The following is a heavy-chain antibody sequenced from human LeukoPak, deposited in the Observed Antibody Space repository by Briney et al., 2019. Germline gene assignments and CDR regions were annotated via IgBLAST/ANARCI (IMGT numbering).Heavy chain of an antibody. CDR3: ARTGIAVLFDS. CDR1: GGSFSGYY. Sequence: AETLSLTCAVYGGSFSGYYWSWIRQPPGKGQEWIREIKHSGSTNYNPPLKSRVTISVATSNHQFSLKLCSVTGADTAVYYCARTGIAVLFDSWGQGTLVTVSS. J-gene: IGHJ4*02. D-gene: IGHD6-19*01. V-gene: IGHV4-34*01. CDR2: IKHSGST.